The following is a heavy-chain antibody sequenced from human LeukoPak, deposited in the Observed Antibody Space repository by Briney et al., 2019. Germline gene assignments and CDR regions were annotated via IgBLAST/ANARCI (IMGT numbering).Heavy chain of an antibody. CDR3: ARDTWVRGVPDFDY. J-gene: IGHJ4*02. CDR1: GGTFSSYC. D-gene: IGHD3-10*01. Sequence: VGSLRLSCAASGGTFSSYCISWVRQAPGKGLEWVADINHVGGEKYYADNVKSGLTISRDNATNTLYMQKNSLRSEETAVYYCARDTWVRGVPDFDYWGQGTLVTVSS. CDR2: INHVGGEK. V-gene: IGHV3-7*01.